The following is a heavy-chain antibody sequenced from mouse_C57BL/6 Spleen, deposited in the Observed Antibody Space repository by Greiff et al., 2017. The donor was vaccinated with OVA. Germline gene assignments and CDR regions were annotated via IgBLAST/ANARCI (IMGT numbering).Heavy chain of an antibody. CDR3: AMRRRDAMYY. CDR1: GYTFPSYW. V-gene: IGHV1-74*01. CDR2: IHPSDSDT. J-gene: IGHJ4*01. Sequence: VQLQQPGAELVKPGASVKVSCKASGYTFPSYWMHWVKQRPGQGLEWIGRIHPSDSDTNYNPKFKGKATLTVDKSSSTAYMQLSNLTSEDSAVNYCAMRRRDAMYYWGQGTSVTVSS. D-gene: IGHD2-12*01.